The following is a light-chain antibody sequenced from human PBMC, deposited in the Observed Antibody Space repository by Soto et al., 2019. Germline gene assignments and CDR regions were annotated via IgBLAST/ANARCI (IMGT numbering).Light chain of an antibody. CDR1: QDISSF. V-gene: IGKV1-9*01. CDR2: AAT. J-gene: IGKJ4*01. CDR3: QQLALYPST. Sequence: IQLTQSPSSLSASVGDRVTITCRASQDISSFLAWYQQKPGKAPNLLIYAATSLQSGVPSRLSGSGSGTEFTLTISSLQPEAFATYYCQQLALYPSTFGGGTKVE.